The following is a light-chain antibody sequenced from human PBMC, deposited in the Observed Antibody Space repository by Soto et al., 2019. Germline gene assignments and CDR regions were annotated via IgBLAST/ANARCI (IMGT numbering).Light chain of an antibody. V-gene: IGKV3-20*01. Sequence: EIVLTQSPDTLSLSPGERATLSCRANQSVSRDYLVWYQQKPGQAPRLLIYGASSRATGIPDRFSGSGSGTDFTLTISRLEPEDFAVYYCQHYGNSPPSVTFGPGTKVDIK. CDR2: GAS. CDR3: QHYGNSPPSVT. CDR1: QSVSRDY. J-gene: IGKJ3*01.